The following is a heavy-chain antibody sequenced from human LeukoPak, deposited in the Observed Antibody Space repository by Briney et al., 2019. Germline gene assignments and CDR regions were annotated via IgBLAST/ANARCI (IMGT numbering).Heavy chain of an antibody. CDR3: ARRAPNNYYDSSGYELWFDY. V-gene: IGHV3-48*02. J-gene: IGHJ4*02. Sequence: GGSLRLSCAASGFTFSSYSMNWVRQAPGKGLEWVSYITSSSSIIYYADAVKGRFTISRDNAKNSLYLQMNSLRDEDTAVYYCARRAPNNYYDSSGYELWFDYWGQGTLVTVSS. CDR1: GFTFSSYS. D-gene: IGHD3-22*01. CDR2: ITSSSSII.